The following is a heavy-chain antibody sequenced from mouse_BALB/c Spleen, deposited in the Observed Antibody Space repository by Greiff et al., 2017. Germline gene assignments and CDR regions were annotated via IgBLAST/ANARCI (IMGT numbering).Heavy chain of an antibody. J-gene: IGHJ3*01. CDR2: INPYNGDT. CDR3: EREAGGYDVFAY. CDR1: GYSFTGYF. V-gene: IGHV1-20*02. D-gene: IGHD2-14*01. Sequence: EVKLMESGPELVKPGASVKISCKASGYSFTGYFMNWVMQSHGKSLEWIGLINPYNGDTFYNQKFKGKATLTVDKSSSTAHMELRSLASEDSAVYYCEREAGGYDVFAYWGQGTLVTVSA.